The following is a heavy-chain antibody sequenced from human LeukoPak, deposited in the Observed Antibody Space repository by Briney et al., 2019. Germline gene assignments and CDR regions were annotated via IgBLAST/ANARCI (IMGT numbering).Heavy chain of an antibody. Sequence: HWASVKVSCKASGGTFSSYAISWVRQAPGQGLEWMGGIIPIFGTANYAQKFQGRVTITADESTSTAYMELSSLRSEDTAVYYCARGVAVVVPAAIYYYYYMDVWGKGTTVTVSS. V-gene: IGHV1-69*13. J-gene: IGHJ6*03. CDR1: GGTFSSYA. CDR2: IIPIFGTA. CDR3: ARGVAVVVPAAIYYYYYMDV. D-gene: IGHD2-2*01.